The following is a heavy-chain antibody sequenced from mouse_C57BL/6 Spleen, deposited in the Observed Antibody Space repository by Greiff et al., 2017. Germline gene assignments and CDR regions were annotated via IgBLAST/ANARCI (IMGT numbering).Heavy chain of an antibody. Sequence: QVQLQQSGAELVKPGASVKISCKASGYAFSSYWMNWVKQRPGKGLEWIGQIYPGAGDTNYNGKFKGKATLTADKSSSTAYMQLSSLTSEDSAVYFCARGTYYEYDGDYWGQGTTLTVSS. CDR3: ARGTYYEYDGDY. CDR2: IYPGAGDT. J-gene: IGHJ2*01. V-gene: IGHV1-80*01. CDR1: GYAFSSYW. D-gene: IGHD2-4*01.